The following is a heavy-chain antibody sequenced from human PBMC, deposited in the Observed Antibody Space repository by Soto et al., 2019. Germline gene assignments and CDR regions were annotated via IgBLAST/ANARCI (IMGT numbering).Heavy chain of an antibody. J-gene: IGHJ4*02. CDR1: GDSISSGGYS. V-gene: IGHV4-30-2*01. Sequence: QLQLQESGSGLVKPSQTLSLTCAVSGDSISSGGYSWNWIRQPPGKGLEWIGYIYNSGGTDYNPALKSRATITVDSSNNQSSLKLSSVTAADTAVYYCARDSRSGYYLDYWGQGTLVTVSS. CDR3: ARDSRSGYYLDY. D-gene: IGHD3-22*01. CDR2: IYNSGGT.